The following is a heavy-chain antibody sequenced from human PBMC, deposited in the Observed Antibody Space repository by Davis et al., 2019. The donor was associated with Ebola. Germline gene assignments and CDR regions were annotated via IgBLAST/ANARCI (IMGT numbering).Heavy chain of an antibody. D-gene: IGHD3-10*01. J-gene: IGHJ6*04. Sequence: GESLKISCAASGFTFSTYDMHWVRQAPGKGLEWVSGITTAGDTYYPGSVKGRFTISRENAKNSLYLQMNSLRAGDTAVYYCARRVVVRGVSYYAMDVWGKGTTVTVSS. CDR3: ARRVVVRGVSYYAMDV. CDR2: ITTAGDT. CDR1: GFTFSTYD. V-gene: IGHV3-13*01.